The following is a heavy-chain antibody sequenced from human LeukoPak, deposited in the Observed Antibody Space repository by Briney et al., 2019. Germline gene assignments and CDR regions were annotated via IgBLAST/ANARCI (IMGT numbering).Heavy chain of an antibody. D-gene: IGHD3-22*01. Sequence: ASVKVSCKASGGTFSSYAISWVRQAPGQGLEWMGRIIPILGIANYAQKFQGRVTVTADKSTSTAYMELSSLRSEDTAVYYCARESDSSGYTWGQGTLVTVSS. J-gene: IGHJ4*02. CDR3: ARESDSSGYT. CDR2: IIPILGIA. V-gene: IGHV1-69*04. CDR1: GGTFSSYA.